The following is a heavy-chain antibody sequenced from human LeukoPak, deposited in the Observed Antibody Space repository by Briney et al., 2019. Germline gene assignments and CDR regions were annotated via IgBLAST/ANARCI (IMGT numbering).Heavy chain of an antibody. V-gene: IGHV1-2*02. CDR3: ARDTSLLGWFDP. J-gene: IGHJ5*02. Sequence: SGKVSCKASVYTFTDHYMQCLRQAPGQGLEWMGWINPNSGGTVLAQKFQDRITMTRDTSISTVYMELSRLSSDDTAVYYCARDTSLLGWFDPWGQGTLVTVSS. CDR1: VYTFTDHY. D-gene: IGHD2-21*01. CDR2: INPNSGGT.